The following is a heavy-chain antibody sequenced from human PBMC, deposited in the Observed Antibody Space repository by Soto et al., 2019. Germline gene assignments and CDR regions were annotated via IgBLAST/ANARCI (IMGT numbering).Heavy chain of an antibody. CDR3: ARVISGYDYYFDY. J-gene: IGHJ4*02. CDR1: GFTFSSYS. V-gene: IGHV3-21*01. Sequence: EVQLVESGGGLVKPGGSLRLSCAASGFTFSSYSMNWVRQAPGKGLEWVSSISSSSSYIYYADSVKGRFTISRDNAKNALDPQMNSLRAEDTAVYYWARVISGYDYYFDYWGQGTLFTVSS. CDR2: ISSSSSYI. D-gene: IGHD5-12*01.